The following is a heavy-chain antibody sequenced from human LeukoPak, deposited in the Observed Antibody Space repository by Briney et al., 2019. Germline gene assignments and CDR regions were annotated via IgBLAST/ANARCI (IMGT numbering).Heavy chain of an antibody. CDR2: IYHSGST. D-gene: IGHD2-2*01. J-gene: IGHJ4*02. CDR1: GYSISSGYY. Sequence: SETLSLTCTVSGYSISSGYYWGWIRQPPGKGLEWIGSIYHSGSTYYNPSLKSRVTISVDTSKNQFSLKLSSVTAADTAVYYCARNQYCSSTSCYGGRGAFGYWGQGTLVTVSS. CDR3: ARNQYCSSTSCYGGRGAFGY. V-gene: IGHV4-38-2*02.